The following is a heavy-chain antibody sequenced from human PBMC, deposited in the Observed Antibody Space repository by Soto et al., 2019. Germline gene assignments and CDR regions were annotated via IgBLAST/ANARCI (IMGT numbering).Heavy chain of an antibody. CDR1: GFTFSSYG. CDR2: ISYDGSNK. V-gene: IGHV3-30*18. Sequence: GGSLRLSCAASGFTFSSYGVHWVRQAPGKGLEWVAVISYDGSNKYYADSVKGRFTISRDNSKNTLYLQMNSLRAEDTAVYYCAKVQGQQLAQGAFDIWGQGTMGTVSS. CDR3: AKVQGQQLAQGAFDI. D-gene: IGHD6-13*01. J-gene: IGHJ3*02.